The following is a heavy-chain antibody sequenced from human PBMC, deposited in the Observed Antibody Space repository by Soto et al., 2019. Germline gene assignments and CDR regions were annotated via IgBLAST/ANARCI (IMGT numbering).Heavy chain of an antibody. Sequence: GGSLRLSCAASGFTFHDFTMHWGRQAPGKGLEWVSLISWDGATAYYADSVKGRFTVSRDNNKNSVYLRMNSLRPEDTALYYCVKDGPSGRWLEFYFDFWGRGTLVTVYS. J-gene: IGHJ4*02. D-gene: IGHD5-12*01. V-gene: IGHV3-43*01. CDR3: VKDGPSGRWLEFYFDF. CDR2: ISWDGATA. CDR1: GFTFHDFT.